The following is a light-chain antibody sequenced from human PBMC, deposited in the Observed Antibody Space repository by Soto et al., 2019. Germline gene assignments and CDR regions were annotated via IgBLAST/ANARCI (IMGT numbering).Light chain of an antibody. CDR2: QDS. J-gene: IGLJ1*01. CDR1: KLGDKY. V-gene: IGLV3-1*01. Sequence: SYELTQPPSVSVSPGQTASITCSGDKLGDKYACWYQQKPGQSPVLVIYQDSKRPSGIPERFSGSNSGNTATLTISGTQAMDEADYYCQAWDSSTSHYVFGTGTKGTV. CDR3: QAWDSSTSHYV.